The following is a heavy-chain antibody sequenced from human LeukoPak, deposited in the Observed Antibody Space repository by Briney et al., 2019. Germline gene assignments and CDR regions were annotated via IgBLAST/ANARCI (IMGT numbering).Heavy chain of an antibody. V-gene: IGHV2-5*02. J-gene: IGHJ4*02. CDR1: GFSLSTSGVG. CDR2: IYWDDDK. CDR3: ARLIVVVTAGSYYFDY. Sequence: SGPTLVNPTQTLTLTCTFSGFSLSTSGVGVGWIRQPPGKALEWLALIYWDDDKRYSPSLKSRLTITKDTSKNQVVLTMTNMDPVDTATYYCARLIVVVTAGSYYFDYWGQGTLVTVSS. D-gene: IGHD2-21*02.